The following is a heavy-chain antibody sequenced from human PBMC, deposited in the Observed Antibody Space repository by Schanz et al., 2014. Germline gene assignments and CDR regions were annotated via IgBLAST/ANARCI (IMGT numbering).Heavy chain of an antibody. CDR1: GFTVSANY. D-gene: IGHD6-19*01. Sequence: VQVVESGGGLVRPGGSLRLSCAVSGFTVSANYMIWVRQPPGKGLEWVSLIDYAGSTNYADSVKGRMTVSRDTSKNALFLQMNNLRAEDTAVYYCASPPISVAGRLADYWGQGILXTVSS. J-gene: IGHJ4*02. CDR2: IDYAGST. V-gene: IGHV3-66*01. CDR3: ASPPISVAGRLADY.